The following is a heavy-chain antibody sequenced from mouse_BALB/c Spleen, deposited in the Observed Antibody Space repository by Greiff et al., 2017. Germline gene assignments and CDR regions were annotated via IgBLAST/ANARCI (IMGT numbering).Heavy chain of an antibody. CDR1: GFNIKDTY. CDR2: IDPANGNT. Sequence: EVMLVESGAELVKPGASVKLSCTASGFNIKDTYMHWVKQRPEQGLEWIGRIDPANGNTKYDPKFQGKATITADTSSNTAYLQLSSLTSEDTAVYYCARSWYYAMDYWGQGTSVTVSS. V-gene: IGHV14-3*02. CDR3: ARSWYYAMDY. J-gene: IGHJ4*01.